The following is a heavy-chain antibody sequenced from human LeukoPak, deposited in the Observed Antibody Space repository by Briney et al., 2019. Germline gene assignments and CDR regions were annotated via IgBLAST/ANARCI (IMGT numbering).Heavy chain of an antibody. J-gene: IGHJ4*02. Sequence: SETLSLTCTVSGGSISSYYWSWIRQPAGKGLEWIGRIYSGGSTNYNPSLKSRVTMSVDSSNNQFSLKLSSVTAADTAVFYCARENTGSYREFDYWGQGTLVNVSS. CDR3: ARENTGSYREFDY. CDR2: IYSGGST. V-gene: IGHV4-4*07. CDR1: GGSISSYY. D-gene: IGHD1-26*01.